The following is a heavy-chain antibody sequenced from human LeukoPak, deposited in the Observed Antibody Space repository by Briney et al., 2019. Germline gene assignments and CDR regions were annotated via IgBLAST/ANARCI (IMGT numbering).Heavy chain of an antibody. D-gene: IGHD2-21*01. CDR1: GFTLSSYE. CDR2: IDYSGGST. CDR3: AKGVVVVGPSPFDY. J-gene: IGHJ4*02. V-gene: IGHV3-23*01. Sequence: GGSLRLSCTASGFTLSSYEMSWIRQAPGKGLEWVSSIDYSGGSTHYADSVMGRFTISRDNSKNTLYLQMNSLRAEDTAVYYCAKGVVVVGPSPFDYWGQGILVTVSS.